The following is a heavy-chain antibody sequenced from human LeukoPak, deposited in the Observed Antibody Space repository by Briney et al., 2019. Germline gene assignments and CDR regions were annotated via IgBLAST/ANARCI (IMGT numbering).Heavy chain of an antibody. J-gene: IGHJ3*02. Sequence: PSETLSLTCAGYGGSFSGYYWSWIRQPPGKGLEWIGEINHSGSTNYNPSLKSRVTIAVDTSKNQFSLKLSSVTAADTAVYYCAREARRARRSGALDIWGQGTMVTVSS. V-gene: IGHV4-34*01. CDR3: AREARRARRSGALDI. CDR1: GGSFSGYY. D-gene: IGHD1-14*01. CDR2: INHSGST.